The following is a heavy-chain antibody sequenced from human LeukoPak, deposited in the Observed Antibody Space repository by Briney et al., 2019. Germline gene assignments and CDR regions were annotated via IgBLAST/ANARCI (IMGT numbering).Heavy chain of an antibody. V-gene: IGHV1-46*01. CDR3: ARGPYCSSTSCSQRIYYYYMDV. D-gene: IGHD2-2*01. J-gene: IGHJ6*03. CDR1: GYTFTSYY. Sequence: GASVKVSCKASGYTFTSYYMHWVRQAPGQGLEWMGIINPSGGSTSYAQKFQGRVTITRDVSTRKVYMELSSLRSEDTAVYYCARGPYCSSTSCSQRIYYYYMDVWGKGTTVTVSS. CDR2: INPSGGST.